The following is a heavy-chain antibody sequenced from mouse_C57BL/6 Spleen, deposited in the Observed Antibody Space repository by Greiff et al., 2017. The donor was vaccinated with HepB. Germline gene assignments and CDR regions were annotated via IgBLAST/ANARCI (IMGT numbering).Heavy chain of an antibody. D-gene: IGHD1-1*01. J-gene: IGHJ3*01. CDR1: GFNIKDYY. CDR3: TTGDGSSPSWFAY. CDR2: IDPEDGDT. Sequence: EVQLQQSGAELVRPGASVKLSCTASGFNIKDYYMHWVKQRPEQGLEWIGRIDPEDGDTEYAPKFQGKATMTADTSSNTAYLQLSSLTSEDTAVYYCTTGDGSSPSWFAYWGQGTLVTGSA. V-gene: IGHV14-1*01.